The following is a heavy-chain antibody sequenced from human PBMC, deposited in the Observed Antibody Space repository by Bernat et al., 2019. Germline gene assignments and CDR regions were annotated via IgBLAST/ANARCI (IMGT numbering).Heavy chain of an antibody. CDR2: SRNKVNSYTT. Sequence: EGERGEEGGGGGKEGGSLRRAGEASGFTFREHCMDWVRQAPGKGLEWGARSRNKVNSYTTEDAASVKGRFTISRSDSTNSLYLQMNNLKTEDSAVYFCAGSYGDYRRFDYWGQGTLVTVSS. CDR3: AGSYGDYRRFDY. D-gene: IGHD4-17*01. J-gene: IGHJ4*02. CDR1: GFTFREHC. V-gene: IGHV3-72*01.